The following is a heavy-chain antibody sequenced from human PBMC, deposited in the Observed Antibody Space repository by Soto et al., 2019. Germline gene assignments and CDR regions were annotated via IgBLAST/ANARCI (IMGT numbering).Heavy chain of an antibody. CDR3: ARDDRHGIVGAHYYFDY. D-gene: IGHD1-26*01. J-gene: IGHJ4*02. CDR2: ISSSGSTI. CDR1: GFTFSDYY. V-gene: IGHV3-11*01. Sequence: TGGSLRLSCAASGFTFSDYYMSWIRQAPGKGLEWVSYISSSGSTIYYADSVKGRFTISRDNAKNSLYLQMNSLRAEDTAVYYCARDDRHGIVGAHYYFDYWGQGTLVTVSS.